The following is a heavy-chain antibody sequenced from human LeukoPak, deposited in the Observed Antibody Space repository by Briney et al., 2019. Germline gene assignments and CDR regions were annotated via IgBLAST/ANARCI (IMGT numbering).Heavy chain of an antibody. V-gene: IGHV3-30*02. Sequence: GGSLRLSCAASGFTFSSYAMHWVRQAPGKGLEWVAFIRYDGSNKYYADSVKGRFTISRDNSKNTLYLQMNSLRAEDTAVYYCAKADWNDEDYYYGMDVWGQGTTVTVSS. CDR2: IRYDGSNK. D-gene: IGHD1-1*01. CDR1: GFTFSSYA. J-gene: IGHJ6*02. CDR3: AKADWNDEDYYYGMDV.